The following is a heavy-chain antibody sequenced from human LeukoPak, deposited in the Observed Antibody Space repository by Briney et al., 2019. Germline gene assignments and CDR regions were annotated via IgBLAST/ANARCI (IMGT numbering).Heavy chain of an antibody. CDR1: GYTFTCCY. D-gene: IGHD6-13*01. J-gene: IGHJ4*02. CDR3: ARMVTRIAAAVIGY. V-gene: IGHV1-2*02. CDR2: INPNSGGT. Sequence: ASGKVCCKGSGYTFTCCYMHWVRQAPGQGLGWMGWINPNSGGTNYAQKVQGRGTMTRDTSTSTAYMQLSRLRPDDTAVYYCARMVTRIAAAVIGYWGQGTLVTVSS.